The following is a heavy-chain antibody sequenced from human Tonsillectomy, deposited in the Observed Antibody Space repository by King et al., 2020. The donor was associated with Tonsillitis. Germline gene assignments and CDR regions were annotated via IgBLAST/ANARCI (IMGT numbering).Heavy chain of an antibody. D-gene: IGHD6-19*01. V-gene: IGHV1-2*06. CDR2: ISPDNGRT. CDR1: GYTFTDYS. CDR3: ARDTGGWRTFDF. Sequence: QLVKSGADVKKPGASVKVSCKASGYTFTDYSIHWVRLAPGQGLQWMGRISPDNGRTDYPLNFEDRVTMTRDTSITTVYMELTSLRSDDTAVYYCARDTGGWRTFDFWGQGTLVTVSS. J-gene: IGHJ4*02.